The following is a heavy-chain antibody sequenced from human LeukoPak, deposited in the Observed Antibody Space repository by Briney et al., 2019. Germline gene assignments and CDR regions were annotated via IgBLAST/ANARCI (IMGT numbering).Heavy chain of an antibody. CDR2: IIPIFGTA. V-gene: IGHV1-69*13. Sequence: SVKVSCKASEGTFSSYAISWVRQAPGQGLEWMGGIIPIFGTANYAQKFQGRVTITADESTSTAYMELSSLRSEDTAMYYCARHRAYGDYDFDYWGQGTLVTVSS. CDR3: ARHRAYGDYDFDY. CDR1: EGTFSSYA. J-gene: IGHJ4*02. D-gene: IGHD4-17*01.